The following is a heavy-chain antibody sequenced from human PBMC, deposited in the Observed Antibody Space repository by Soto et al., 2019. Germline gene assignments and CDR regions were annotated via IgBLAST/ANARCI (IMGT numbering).Heavy chain of an antibody. D-gene: IGHD3-16*01. CDR2: INHRGST. CDR1: GESFSDYN. Sequence: SSETLSLTCPVYGESFSDYNWRRIRQPPGKGLERIGKINHRGSTNHNSSLKSRVTISADTSKNQLSLKLTSVTAADTAVYYCARARISLVGEINKYNMDVWGQGTTVTVSS. V-gene: IGHV4-34*01. CDR3: ARARISLVGEINKYNMDV. J-gene: IGHJ6*02.